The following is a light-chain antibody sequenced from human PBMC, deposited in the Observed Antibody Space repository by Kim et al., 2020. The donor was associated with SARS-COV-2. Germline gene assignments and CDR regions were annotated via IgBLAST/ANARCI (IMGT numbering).Light chain of an antibody. V-gene: IGKV3-11*01. J-gene: IGKJ5*01. CDR1: QSVATY. CDR2: DAS. Sequence: APLSLSPGASATPSSRAGQSVATYLTWYQQNPGQAPRLLIYDASKRATGIPARFGGSGSGTDFTLTIGTLEPEDSAVYYCQQRGNFGQGTRLEIK. CDR3: QQRGN.